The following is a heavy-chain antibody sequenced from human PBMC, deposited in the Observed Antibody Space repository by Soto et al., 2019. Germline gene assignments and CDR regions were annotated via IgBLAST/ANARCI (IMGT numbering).Heavy chain of an antibody. CDR3: ARHESSSWYKHYYYGMDV. CDR1: GGSISSSSYY. CDR2: IYYSGST. D-gene: IGHD6-13*01. Sequence: QLQLQESGPGLVKPSETLSLTCTVSGGSISSSSYYWGWIRQPPGKGLAWIGSIYYSGSTYYNPSLKSRVTITVDTSKNQFSLKLSSVTAADTAVSYCARHESSSWYKHYYYGMDVWGQGTTVTVSS. J-gene: IGHJ6*02. V-gene: IGHV4-39*01.